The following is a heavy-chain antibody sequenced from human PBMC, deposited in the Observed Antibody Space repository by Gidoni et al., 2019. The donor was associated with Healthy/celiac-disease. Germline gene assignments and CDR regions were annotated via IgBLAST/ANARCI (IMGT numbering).Heavy chain of an antibody. D-gene: IGHD4-17*01. Sequence: QVQLQQWGAGLLKPSETLSLTCAVYGGSFSGYYWSWIRQPPGKGLEWIGEINHSGSTNYNPSLKSRVTISVDTSKNQFSLKLSSVTAADTAVYYCASIRRGYYYGMDVWGQGTTVTVSS. J-gene: IGHJ6*02. CDR2: INHSGST. CDR3: ASIRRGYYYGMDV. CDR1: GGSFSGYY. V-gene: IGHV4-34*01.